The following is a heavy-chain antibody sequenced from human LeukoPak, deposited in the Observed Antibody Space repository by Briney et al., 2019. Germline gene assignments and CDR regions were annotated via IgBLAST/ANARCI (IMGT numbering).Heavy chain of an antibody. J-gene: IGHJ4*02. D-gene: IGHD3-10*02. Sequence: PSETLSLTCAVSGGSISSYYWNWIRQPPGKGLEWIGHIYYSGSTNYNPSLKSRVTIPIDTSKNQLSLQLTSVTAADTAVYYCATDVRGLVPYYFDFWGQGTLVTVSS. CDR1: GGSISSYY. CDR2: IYYSGST. V-gene: IGHV4-59*01. CDR3: ATDVRGLVPYYFDF.